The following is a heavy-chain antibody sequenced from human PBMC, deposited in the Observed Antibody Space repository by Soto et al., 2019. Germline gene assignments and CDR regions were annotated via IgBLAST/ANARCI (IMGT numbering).Heavy chain of an antibody. J-gene: IGHJ4*02. V-gene: IGHV4-4*02. CDR1: GGSISSSYW. CDR2: IYHSGST. CDR3: ARVKASGVNFDY. Sequence: SETLSLTCAVSGGSISSSYWWSWVRQPPGKGLEWIGEIYHSGSTNYNPSLKSRVTISVDKSKNQFSLKLSSVTAADTAVYYCARVKASGVNFDYWGQGTLVTVSS. D-gene: IGHD3-10*01.